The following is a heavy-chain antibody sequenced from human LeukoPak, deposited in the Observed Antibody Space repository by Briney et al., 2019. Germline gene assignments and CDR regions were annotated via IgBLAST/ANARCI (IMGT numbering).Heavy chain of an antibody. Sequence: ASEKVSCKASGYTFTGYYMHWVRQAPGQGLEWMGRINPNSGGTNYAQKFQGRVTMTRDTSISTAYMELSRLRSDDTAVYYCARDRFNAAGGAYYYMDVWGKGTTVTVSS. J-gene: IGHJ6*03. CDR1: GYTFTGYY. CDR3: ARDRFNAAGGAYYYMDV. V-gene: IGHV1-2*06. CDR2: INPNSGGT. D-gene: IGHD3-16*01.